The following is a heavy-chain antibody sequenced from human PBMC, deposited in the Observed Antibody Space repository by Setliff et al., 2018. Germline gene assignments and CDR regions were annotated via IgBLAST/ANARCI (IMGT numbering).Heavy chain of an antibody. CDR3: AKQGDLAFDY. CDR2: INPKSGVT. V-gene: IGHV1-2*02. Sequence: ASVKVSCKASGYSFSDFYIHWVRQVPGRGPEWMGSINPKSGVTRYVQKFQGRVTITRDTSISTAYMELSSLRSDDTAVYFCAKQGDLAFDYWGQGTQVTVSS. J-gene: IGHJ4*02. D-gene: IGHD3-16*01. CDR1: GYSFSDFY.